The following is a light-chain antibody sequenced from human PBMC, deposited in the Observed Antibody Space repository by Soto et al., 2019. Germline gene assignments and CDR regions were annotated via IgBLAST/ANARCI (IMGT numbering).Light chain of an antibody. CDR3: MQALQTPRT. CDR1: QSLLHSNGYNY. V-gene: IGKV2-28*01. CDR2: LGS. J-gene: IGKJ1*01. Sequence: DIVMTQSPLSLPVTPGEPASISCRSSQSLLHSNGYNYLVWYLQKPGQSPHLLIYLGSYRASGVPDRFSGSGSGTDFTLKINRVEAEDVGVYYCMQALQTPRTFGLGTKVDI.